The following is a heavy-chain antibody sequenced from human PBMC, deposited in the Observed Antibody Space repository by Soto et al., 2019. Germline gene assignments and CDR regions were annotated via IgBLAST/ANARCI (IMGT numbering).Heavy chain of an antibody. CDR3: ARGGAYYGSGRANYFDY. V-gene: IGHV3-30*03. J-gene: IGHJ4*02. D-gene: IGHD3-10*01. CDR1: GFTFSSYG. CDR2: ISYDGSNK. Sequence: GGSLRLSCAASGFTFSSYGMHWVRQAPGKGLEWVAVISYDGSNKYYADSVKGRFTISRDNSKNTLYLQMNSLRAEDTAVYYCARGGAYYGSGRANYFDYWGQGTLVTVSS.